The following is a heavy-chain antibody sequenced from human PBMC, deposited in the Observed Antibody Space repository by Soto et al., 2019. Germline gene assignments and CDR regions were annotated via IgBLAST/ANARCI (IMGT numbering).Heavy chain of an antibody. V-gene: IGHV3-74*01. J-gene: IGHJ4*02. CDR3: ATGSKDDFWSGYSALFDY. CDR1: GFIFSNYW. CDR2: ISSDGSST. D-gene: IGHD3-3*01. Sequence: PVGSLRLSCAASGFIFSNYWMQWVRQAPGDGLVCVSGISSDGSSTSYADSVKGRFTLSRDNAKNTLYLQISSLRAADTAVYYCATGSKDDFWSGYSALFDYWGQGTLVTVSS.